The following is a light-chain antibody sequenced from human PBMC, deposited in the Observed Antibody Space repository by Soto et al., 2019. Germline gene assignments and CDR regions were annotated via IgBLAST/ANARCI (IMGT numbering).Light chain of an antibody. CDR2: WAS. Sequence: DIVMTQSPDSLAVSLGERATINCKSSQSGLDSSNNINYLSWYQQKPGQPPKLLIYWASTRESGVPDRFSGNGSATDFTLTISSLPAVDVEVYDCQQYYGLQTFGQGTKVEIK. CDR1: QSGLDSSNNINY. J-gene: IGKJ1*01. CDR3: QQYYGLQT. V-gene: IGKV4-1*01.